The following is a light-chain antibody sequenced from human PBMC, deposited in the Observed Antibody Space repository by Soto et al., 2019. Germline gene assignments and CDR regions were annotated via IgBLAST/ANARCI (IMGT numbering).Light chain of an antibody. V-gene: IGLV1-44*01. CDR2: SNN. CDR3: ASWHDILNGDV. CDR1: SSNIGNNP. J-gene: IGLJ1*01. Sequence: QSVLTQPPSASGTPGQRVTVSCSGSSSNIGNNPVTWYQQLPGMAPKLLIYSNNQRPSGVPDRFSASKSGTSASLAISGLQSEDEADYYCASWHDILNGDVFGTGTKLTVL.